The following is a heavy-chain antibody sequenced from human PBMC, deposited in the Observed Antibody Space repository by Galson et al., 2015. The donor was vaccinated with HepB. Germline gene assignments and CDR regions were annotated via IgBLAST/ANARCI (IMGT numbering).Heavy chain of an antibody. CDR1: GYTFTSYY. J-gene: IGHJ5*02. Sequence: SVKVSCKASGYTFTSYYMHWVRQAPGQGLEWMGLINPTGARTWYAQKFQGRVTMTRDTSTSTDYLELSSLRSEDTAVYYCARDNSAYDRGWWFDTWGQGTLVTVYS. CDR2: INPTGART. D-gene: IGHD5-12*01. V-gene: IGHV1-46*03. CDR3: ARDNSAYDRGWWFDT.